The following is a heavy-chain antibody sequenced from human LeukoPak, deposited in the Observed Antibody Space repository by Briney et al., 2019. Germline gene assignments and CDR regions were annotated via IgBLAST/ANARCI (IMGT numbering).Heavy chain of an antibody. D-gene: IGHD3-22*01. V-gene: IGHV4-34*01. Sequence: SETLSLTCAVYGGSFSGYYWSWIRQPPGKGLEWIGEINHSGSTNYNPSLKSRVTISVDTSKNQFSLKLSSVTAADTAVYYCARRNAYYYDSSGYILDYWGQGTLVTVSS. CDR2: INHSGST. CDR1: GGSFSGYY. J-gene: IGHJ4*02. CDR3: ARRNAYYYDSSGYILDY.